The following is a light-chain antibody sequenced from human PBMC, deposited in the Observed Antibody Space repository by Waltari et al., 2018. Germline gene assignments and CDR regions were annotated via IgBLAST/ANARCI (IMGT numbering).Light chain of an antibody. Sequence: DIVMTQSPDSLAVSLGERVTINCMSNQNLLYHSDKKNYLAWFQQKPGQPPKLLMYWASTRESGVPDRFSGSGSGTEFTLTISSLQAADVAVYYCQQCYSTPYTFGQGTKLEIK. CDR2: WAS. J-gene: IGKJ2*01. CDR3: QQCYSTPYT. CDR1: QNLLYHSDKKNY. V-gene: IGKV4-1*01.